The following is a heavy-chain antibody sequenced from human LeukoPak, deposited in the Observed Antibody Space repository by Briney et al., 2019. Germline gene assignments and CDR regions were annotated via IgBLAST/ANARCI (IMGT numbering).Heavy chain of an antibody. CDR2: MNPYNGDR. D-gene: IGHD4-17*01. CDR3: ARTTSLTASGYDC. J-gene: IGHJ4*02. CDR1: GYTFTTYH. V-gene: IGHV1-8*03. Sequence: ASVKVSCKTSGYTFTTYHINWVRQATGQGLEWLGWMNPYNGDRGYAQKFQGRLSITSDTSISTAYMELSSLKSDDTAIYFCARTTSLTASGYDCWGQGTLVPVSS.